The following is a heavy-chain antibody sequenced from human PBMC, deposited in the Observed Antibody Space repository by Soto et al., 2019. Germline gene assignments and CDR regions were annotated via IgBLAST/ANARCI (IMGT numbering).Heavy chain of an antibody. CDR3: ARDSHYFDY. Sequence: QVQLVESGGGVVQHGRSMRLSCAASGVTFSSYGMHWVRQAPGKGLEWVAVIWNDGSNKYYADSVKGRFTISRDNSKNTLYLPMNSLRAEDTVVYYCARDSHYFDYFSQGTLVTFCS. J-gene: IGHJ4*02. CDR1: GVTFSSYG. V-gene: IGHV3-33*01. CDR2: IWNDGSNK.